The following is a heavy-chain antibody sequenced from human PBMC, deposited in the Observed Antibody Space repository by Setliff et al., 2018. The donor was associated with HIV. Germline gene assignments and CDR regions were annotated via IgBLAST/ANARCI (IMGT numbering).Heavy chain of an antibody. Sequence: LSLTCAVSGYSISSGYYWGWIRQPPGKGLEWIGSIYHSGSTYNNQSLKSRVTISVDTSKNQFSLKLTSVTAADTAVYYCARTLRAAAMGYFDYWGQGTLVTVSS. D-gene: IGHD5-18*01. V-gene: IGHV4-38-2*01. J-gene: IGHJ4*02. CDR2: IYHSGST. CDR3: ARTLRAAAMGYFDY. CDR1: GYSISSGYY.